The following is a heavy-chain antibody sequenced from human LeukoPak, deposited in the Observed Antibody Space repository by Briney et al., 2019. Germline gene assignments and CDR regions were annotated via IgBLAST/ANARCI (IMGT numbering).Heavy chain of an antibody. J-gene: IGHJ4*02. V-gene: IGHV3-7*03. Sequence: GGPLRLSCAASGFTFSSYWMSWVRQAPGKGLEWVANINQDGSEKYYVDSVKGRFTIARDNAKNSLYLQMNSLRAEDTALYYCAKDTSGDGTFSDYWGQGTLVTVSS. CDR3: AKDTSGDGTFSDY. CDR2: INQDGSEK. CDR1: GFTFSSYW. D-gene: IGHD5-12*01.